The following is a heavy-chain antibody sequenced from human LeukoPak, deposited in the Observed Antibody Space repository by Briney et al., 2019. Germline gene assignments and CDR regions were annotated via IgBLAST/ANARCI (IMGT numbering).Heavy chain of an antibody. V-gene: IGHV4-4*07. CDR1: GGSISIYY. J-gene: IGHJ6*03. CDR3: ARESSGTYYNPLGYMDV. CDR2: IFTSWIT. Sequence: PSETLSLTCTVSGGSISIYYWNWIRQPAGKGLEWIGRIFTSWITNYNPSLNSRVTMSVDTSKNHFSLNLSSVTAADTAVYYCARESSGTYYNPLGYMDVWGKGTTVTVSS. D-gene: IGHD3-10*01.